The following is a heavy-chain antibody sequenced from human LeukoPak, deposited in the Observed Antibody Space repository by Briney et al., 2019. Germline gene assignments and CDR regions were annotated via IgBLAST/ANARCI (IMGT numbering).Heavy chain of an antibody. CDR2: ISYDGSNK. CDR1: GFTFSSYA. D-gene: IGHD1-14*01. J-gene: IGHJ4*02. Sequence: PGRSLRLSCAASGFTFSSYAMHWVRQAPGKGLEWVAVISYDGSNKYYADSVKGRFTISRDNSKNTLYLQMNSLRAEDTAVYYCASLGFRNPLDYWGQGTLVTVSS. CDR3: ASLGFRNPLDY. V-gene: IGHV3-30-3*01.